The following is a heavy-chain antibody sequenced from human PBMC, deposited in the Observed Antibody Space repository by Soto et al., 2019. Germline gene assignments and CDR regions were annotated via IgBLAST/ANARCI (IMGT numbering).Heavy chain of an antibody. CDR1: GFTFSSYG. Sequence: GGSLRLSCAASGFTFSSYGMHWVRQAPGKGLEWVVVIWYDGSNEYYADSVKGRFTISRDNSKNTLYLQMNSLRAEDTAVYYCARFTVYGMDVWGQGTTVTVSS. D-gene: IGHD4-17*01. J-gene: IGHJ6*02. V-gene: IGHV3-33*01. CDR3: ARFTVYGMDV. CDR2: IWYDGSNE.